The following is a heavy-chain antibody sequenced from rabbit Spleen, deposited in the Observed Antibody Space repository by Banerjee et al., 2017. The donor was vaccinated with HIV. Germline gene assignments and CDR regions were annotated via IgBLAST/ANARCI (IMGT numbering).Heavy chain of an antibody. J-gene: IGHJ4*01. V-gene: IGHV1S45*01. D-gene: IGHD2-1*01. Sequence: QEQLVESGGGLVQPEGSLTLTCSASGFDFSNYFYMCWVRQAPGKGLELIACIYTTSGSTWYASWALGRFTISKTSSTTVTLQMTSLTAADTATYFCARGSATMTMVITGFYFDLWGPGTLVTVS. CDR3: ARGSATMTMVITGFYFDL. CDR2: IYTTSGST. CDR1: GFDFSNYFY.